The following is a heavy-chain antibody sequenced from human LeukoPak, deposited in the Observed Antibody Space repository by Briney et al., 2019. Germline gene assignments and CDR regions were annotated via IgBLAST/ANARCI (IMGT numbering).Heavy chain of an antibody. D-gene: IGHD3-22*01. CDR2: IYYSGST. CDR1: GGSISSYY. Sequence: SETLSLTCTVSGGSISSYYWSWIRQPPGKGLEWSGYIYYSGSTNYNPSLKSRVTISVDTSKNQFSLKLRSVTAADTAVYYCARVTGYVIEDYFDYWGQGTLVTVSS. CDR3: ARVTGYVIEDYFDY. V-gene: IGHV4-59*01. J-gene: IGHJ4*02.